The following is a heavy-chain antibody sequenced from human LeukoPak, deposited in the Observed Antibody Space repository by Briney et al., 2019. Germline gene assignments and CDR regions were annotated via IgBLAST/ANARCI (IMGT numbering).Heavy chain of an antibody. D-gene: IGHD3-22*01. CDR2: ISSSGSTI. CDR1: GFTFSDYY. CDR3: ARDYYDSSGSWFDP. V-gene: IGHV3-11*01. Sequence: GSLRLTCAASGFTFSDYYMSWIRQAPGKGLDWVSYISSSGSTIYYADSVKGRFTISRDNAKNSLYLQMNSLRAEDTAVYYCARDYYDSSGSWFDPWGQGTLVTVSS. J-gene: IGHJ5*02.